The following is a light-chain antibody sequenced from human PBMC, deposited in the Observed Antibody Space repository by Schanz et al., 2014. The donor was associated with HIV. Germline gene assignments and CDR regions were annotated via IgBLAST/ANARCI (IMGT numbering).Light chain of an antibody. Sequence: DIQMTQSPSSLSGSVGDRVTITCRASQSIAAHLNWYQQRPGKAPKLVISAASTLQRGVPSRFSGSGSGTDFTLTISSLQPEDFATYYCQQLNSYPPTFGGGTKVEIK. J-gene: IGKJ4*01. CDR2: AAS. CDR1: QSIAAH. V-gene: IGKV1-39*01. CDR3: QQLNSYPPT.